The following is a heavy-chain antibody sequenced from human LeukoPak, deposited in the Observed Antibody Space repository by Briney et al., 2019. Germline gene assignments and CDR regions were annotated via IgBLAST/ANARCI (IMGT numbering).Heavy chain of an antibody. D-gene: IGHD1-26*01. CDR2: IIPIFGTA. CDR3: ARDRGELLNDY. CDR1: GCTFSSYA. J-gene: IGHJ4*02. V-gene: IGHV1-69*13. Sequence: ASVKVSCKASGCTFSSYAISWVRQAPGQGLEWMGGIIPIFGTANYAQKFQGRVTITADESTSTAYMELSSLRSEDTAVYYCARDRGELLNDYWGQGTLVTVSS.